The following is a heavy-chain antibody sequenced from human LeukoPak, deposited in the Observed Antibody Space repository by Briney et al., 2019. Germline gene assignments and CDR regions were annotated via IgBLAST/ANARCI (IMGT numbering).Heavy chain of an antibody. Sequence: PGGSLRLSXAASGFTFRSYEMNWLRQAPGKGLEWVSYISSSGSTIYYADSVKGRFTISRDNAKNSLYLQMNSLRAEDTAVYYCARDSSGWHYYFDYWGQGTLVTVSS. J-gene: IGHJ4*02. CDR1: GFTFRSYE. D-gene: IGHD6-19*01. CDR2: ISSSGSTI. CDR3: ARDSSGWHYYFDY. V-gene: IGHV3-48*03.